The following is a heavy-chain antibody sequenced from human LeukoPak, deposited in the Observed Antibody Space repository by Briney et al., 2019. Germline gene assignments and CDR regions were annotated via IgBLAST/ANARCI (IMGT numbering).Heavy chain of an antibody. CDR3: ARNVAVVVPAAMRRGIDP. J-gene: IGHJ6*02. CDR2: INHSGST. Sequence: SETLSLTCAVYGGSFSGYYWSWLRQPPGKGLEWIGEINHSGSTNYNPSLKSRVTISVDTSKNQFSLKLSSVTAADTAVYYCARNVAVVVPAAMRRGIDPWGQGTTVTVSS. V-gene: IGHV4-34*01. D-gene: IGHD2-2*01. CDR1: GGSFSGYY.